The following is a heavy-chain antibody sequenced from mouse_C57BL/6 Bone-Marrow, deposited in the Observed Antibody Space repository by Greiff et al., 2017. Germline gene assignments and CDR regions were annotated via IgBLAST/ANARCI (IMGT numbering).Heavy chain of an antibody. Sequence: EVQLQQSGAELVRPGASVKLSCTASGFNIKDDYMHWVKQRPEQSLEWIGWIDPENGDTDYASKFQGKATMTADKSSNTAYLQLSSLTSDDSAVYYCTTVILLPYYCAMDYWGQGTSVTVSS. J-gene: IGHJ4*01. D-gene: IGHD1-1*01. CDR2: IDPENGDT. CDR1: GFNIKDDY. V-gene: IGHV14-4*01. CDR3: TTVILLPYYCAMDY.